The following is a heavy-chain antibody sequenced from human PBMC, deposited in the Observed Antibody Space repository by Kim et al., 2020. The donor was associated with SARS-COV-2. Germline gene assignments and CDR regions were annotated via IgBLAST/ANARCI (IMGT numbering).Heavy chain of an antibody. D-gene: IGHD2-8*01. Sequence: GGSLRLSCEASGFVFPIYSMAWGRQAPGKGLEWVSSISSSGASIYYADSVKVRFTFSRDNPKSLVYLQMNNLRAEDTALYYCLRLLNGPFNYWGQGVPVSVAS. V-gene: IGHV3-21*01. CDR2: ISSSGASI. CDR1: GFVFPIYS. CDR3: LRLLNGPFNY. J-gene: IGHJ4*02.